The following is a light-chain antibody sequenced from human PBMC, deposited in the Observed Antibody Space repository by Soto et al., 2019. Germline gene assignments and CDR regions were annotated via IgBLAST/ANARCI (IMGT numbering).Light chain of an antibody. CDR1: QSISTTY. V-gene: IGKV3-20*01. J-gene: IGKJ2*01. CDR3: QQYGSSPYS. Sequence: EIVVTQSPGTLSLSPGERATLSCRASQSISTTYLAWYQQRPGQAPRLLIYGTSSRATGIPDRFSGSGSATDFTLTINSREPEDFELYYCQQYGSSPYSFGQGTKLEI. CDR2: GTS.